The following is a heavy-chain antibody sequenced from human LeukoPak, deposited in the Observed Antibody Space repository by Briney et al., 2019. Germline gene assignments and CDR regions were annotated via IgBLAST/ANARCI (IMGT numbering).Heavy chain of an antibody. J-gene: IGHJ4*02. CDR1: GFTVSSNY. CDR3: ATEGVYYYDSSGYYYAPHFDY. CDR2: IYSGGST. V-gene: IGHV3-66*01. D-gene: IGHD3-22*01. Sequence: GGSLRLSCAASGFTVSSNYMSWVRQAPGKGLEWVSVIYSGGSTYYSDSVKGRFTISRDNSKNTLYLQMNSLRAEDTAVYYCATEGVYYYDSSGYYYAPHFDYRGQGTLVTVSS.